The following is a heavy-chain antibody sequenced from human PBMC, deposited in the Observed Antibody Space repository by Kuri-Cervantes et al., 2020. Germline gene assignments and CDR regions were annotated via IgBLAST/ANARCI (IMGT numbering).Heavy chain of an antibody. J-gene: IGHJ4*03. Sequence: ASVKVSCKASGYTFTGYYMHWVRQAPGQGLEWMGWINPNSGGTNYAQKFQGWVTMTRDTSISTAYMELSRLRSDDTAVYYCARGRLKRLVIPSYYFDYWGQGTTVTVSS. CDR1: GYTFTGYY. D-gene: IGHD3-9*01. V-gene: IGHV1-2*04. CDR2: INPNSGGT. CDR3: ARGRLKRLVIPSYYFDY.